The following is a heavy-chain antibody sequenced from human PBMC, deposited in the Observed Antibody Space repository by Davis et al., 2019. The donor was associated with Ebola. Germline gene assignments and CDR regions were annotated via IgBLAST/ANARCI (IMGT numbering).Heavy chain of an antibody. CDR1: GDSISSRNW. D-gene: IGHD3-22*01. CDR2: IYHGGIT. CDR3: ARDYYDSSGYLYYFDY. Sequence: SETLSLTCAVSGDSISSRNWWSWVRQPPGKGLEWIGEIYHGGITNYNPSLKSRVTISLDKSKNQFSLKLSSVTAADTAVYYCARDYYDSSGYLYYFDYWGQGTLVTVSS. V-gene: IGHV4-4*02. J-gene: IGHJ4*02.